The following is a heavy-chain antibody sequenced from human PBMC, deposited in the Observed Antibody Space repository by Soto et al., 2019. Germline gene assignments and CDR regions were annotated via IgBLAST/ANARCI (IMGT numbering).Heavy chain of an antibody. Sequence: QVQLVESGGGVVQPGRSLRLSCAASGFTFSSYGMHWVRQAPGKGLEWVAVIWYDGSNKYYADSVKGRFTISRDNSKNXLYLQMNSLRAEDTAVYYCARSTIFGVVPNWYFDLWGRGTLVTVSS. J-gene: IGHJ2*01. V-gene: IGHV3-33*01. CDR3: ARSTIFGVVPNWYFDL. D-gene: IGHD3-3*01. CDR1: GFTFSSYG. CDR2: IWYDGSNK.